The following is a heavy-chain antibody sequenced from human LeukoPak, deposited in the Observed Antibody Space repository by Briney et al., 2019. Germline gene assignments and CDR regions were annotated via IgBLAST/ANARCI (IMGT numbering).Heavy chain of an antibody. J-gene: IGHJ4*02. V-gene: IGHV3-21*01. CDR1: GFTFSTYS. CDR3: ARDPGYTVPEGIDY. CDR2: ISSENSYL. Sequence: PGGSLRLSCAASGFTFSTYSMHWVRQAPGKGLEWVSSISSENSYLYYADSVKGRFTISRDNSKNSLYLQMNSLRAEDTAVYYCARDPGYTVPEGIDYWGQGTPVTVSS. D-gene: IGHD1-1*01.